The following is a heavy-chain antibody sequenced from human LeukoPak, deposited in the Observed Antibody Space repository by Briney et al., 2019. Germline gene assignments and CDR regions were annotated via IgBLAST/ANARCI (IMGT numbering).Heavy chain of an antibody. D-gene: IGHD6-13*01. V-gene: IGHV3-33*01. CDR1: GFTFSSYG. CDR2: IWYDGSNK. J-gene: IGHJ4*02. CDR3: ARFKAAALGPGDY. Sequence: PGGSLRLSCAASGFTFSSYGMHWVRQAPGKGLEWVAVIWYDGSNKYYADSVKGRFTISRDNSKNTLYLQMNSLRAEDTAVYYCARFKAAALGPGDYWGQGTLVTVSS.